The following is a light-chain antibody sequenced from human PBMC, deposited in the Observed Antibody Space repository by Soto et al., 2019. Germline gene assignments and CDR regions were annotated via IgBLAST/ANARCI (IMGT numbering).Light chain of an antibody. Sequence: DIQLTQSPSFLSASVGDRVTITCRASQALSNYLAWYQQKPGKAPDLLIYSASTLQSGVPSRFSGSGSETEFTLTISSLQPDDFATYYCQHYNSYSEAFGQGTKVDIK. V-gene: IGKV1-9*01. CDR1: QALSNY. CDR3: QHYNSYSEA. J-gene: IGKJ1*01. CDR2: SAS.